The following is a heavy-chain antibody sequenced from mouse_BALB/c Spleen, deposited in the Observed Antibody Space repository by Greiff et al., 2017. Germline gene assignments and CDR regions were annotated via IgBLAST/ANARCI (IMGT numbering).Heavy chain of an antibody. CDR2: IDPANGNT. J-gene: IGHJ3*01. V-gene: IGHV14-3*02. Sequence: VQLQQSGAELVKPGASVKLSCTASGFNIKDTYMHWVKQRPEQGLEWIGRIDPANGNTKYDPKFQGKATITADTSSNTAYLQLSSLTSEDTAVYYCAPDRYDEGFAYWGQGTLVTVSA. D-gene: IGHD2-14*01. CDR3: APDRYDEGFAY. CDR1: GFNIKDTY.